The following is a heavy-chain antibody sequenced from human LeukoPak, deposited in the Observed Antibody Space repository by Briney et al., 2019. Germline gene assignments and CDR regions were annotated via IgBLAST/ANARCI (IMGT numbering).Heavy chain of an antibody. CDR2: IYYTGST. CDR1: GGSISTNNYY. D-gene: IGHD3-3*01. V-gene: IGHV4-39*01. CDR3: ARLPRYDFWS. J-gene: IGHJ4*02. Sequence: SETLSLTCTVSGGSISTNNYYGGWIRQPPGKGLEWIGTIYYTGSTYYNPSLKSRVTMSVDTSKKQFSLKLTSVTAADTAVYYCARLPRYDFWSWGQGTLVTVSS.